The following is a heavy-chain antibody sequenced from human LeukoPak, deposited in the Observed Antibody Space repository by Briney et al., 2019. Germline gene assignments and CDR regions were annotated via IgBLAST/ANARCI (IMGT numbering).Heavy chain of an antibody. Sequence: GGSLRLSCAASGFTFSSYWMSWVRQAPGKGLEWVANIKRDGSEKYYVDSVEGRFTISRDNAKNSLYLQMNSLRAEDTAGYYCARDLHRFGPGLGWGQGTLVTVSS. V-gene: IGHV3-7*05. CDR2: IKRDGSEK. CDR1: GFTFSSYW. CDR3: ARDLHRFGPGLG. J-gene: IGHJ4*02. D-gene: IGHD3-10*01.